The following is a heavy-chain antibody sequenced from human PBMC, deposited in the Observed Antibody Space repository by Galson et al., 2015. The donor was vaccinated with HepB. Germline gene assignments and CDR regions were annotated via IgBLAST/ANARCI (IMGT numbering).Heavy chain of an antibody. Sequence: SLRLSCAASGFTFSSYAMSWVRQAPGKGLEWVSAISGSGGSTYYADSVKGRFTISRDNSKNTLYLQMNSLRAEDTAVYYCAKEKGTHYGSGSPFGPWGQGTLVTVSS. CDR2: ISGSGGST. CDR3: AKEKGTHYGSGSPFGP. CDR1: GFTFSSYA. J-gene: IGHJ5*02. D-gene: IGHD3-10*01. V-gene: IGHV3-23*01.